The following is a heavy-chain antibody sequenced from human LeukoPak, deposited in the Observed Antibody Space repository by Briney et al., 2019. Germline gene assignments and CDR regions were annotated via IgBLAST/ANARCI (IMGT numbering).Heavy chain of an antibody. CDR1: GFTFSSYS. J-gene: IGHJ4*02. Sequence: GGSLRLSCAASGFTFSSYSMNWVRQAPGKGLEWVSYISSSSSTIYYADSVKGRFTISRGNAKNSLYLQMNSLRAEDTAVYYCAREDFWNGGLFDYWGQGTLVTVSS. V-gene: IGHV3-48*01. CDR3: AREDFWNGGLFDY. D-gene: IGHD1-1*01. CDR2: ISSSSSTI.